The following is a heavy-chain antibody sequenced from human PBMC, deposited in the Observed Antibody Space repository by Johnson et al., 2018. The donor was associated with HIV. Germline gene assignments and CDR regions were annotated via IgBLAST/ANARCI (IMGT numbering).Heavy chain of an antibody. V-gene: IGHV3-23*04. D-gene: IGHD3-22*01. Sequence: VQLVESGGGVVQPGRSLRLSCAASKLTFSDYAMTWVRQAPGKGLEWVSSISGSDGATYYAVSVKGRFTISTDNSNNTLYLQMNSLRVDDTAMYYCARGHHDSGYPLEAFDIWGQGTMVTVSS. CDR1: KLTFSDYA. CDR2: ISGSDGAT. CDR3: ARGHHDSGYPLEAFDI. J-gene: IGHJ3*02.